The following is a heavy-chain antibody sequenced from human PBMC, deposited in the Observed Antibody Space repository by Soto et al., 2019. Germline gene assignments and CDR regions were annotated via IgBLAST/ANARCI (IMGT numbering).Heavy chain of an antibody. V-gene: IGHV1-2*04. CDR1: GYTFTGYY. Sequence: ASVKVSCKASGYTFTGYYMHWVRQAPGQGLEWMGWINPNSGGTNYAQKFQGWVTMTRDTSISTAYMELSRLRSHDTAVYYCARDGITMVRGVIIDAFDIWGQRTMVTVSS. D-gene: IGHD3-10*01. J-gene: IGHJ3*02. CDR2: INPNSGGT. CDR3: ARDGITMVRGVIIDAFDI.